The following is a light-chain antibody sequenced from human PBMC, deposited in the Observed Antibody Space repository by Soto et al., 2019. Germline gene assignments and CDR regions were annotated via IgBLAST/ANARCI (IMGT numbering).Light chain of an antibody. CDR3: QQYGSSPET. CDR2: DAS. Sequence: EIVLTQSPATLSLSPGERATLSCGARQSVSSSYLAWYQQKPGLAPRLLIYDASSRATGLPDRFSGSGSGATFTLTISRLDTEDFAVYYCQQYGSSPETFGQGTKLQIK. V-gene: IGKV3D-20*01. CDR1: QSVSSSY. J-gene: IGKJ2*01.